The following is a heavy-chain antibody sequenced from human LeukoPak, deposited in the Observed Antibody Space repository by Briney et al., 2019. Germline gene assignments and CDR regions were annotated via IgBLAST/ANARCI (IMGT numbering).Heavy chain of an antibody. CDR2: IYENGGTT. D-gene: IGHD1-1*01. Sequence: GGSLRLSCVGSGFTFRSHAMSWVRQAPEKGLEFVSGIYENGGTTYYADSVKGRFSISRDNSKNTLYLQMNSLRAEDTAVYYCARDERAAFDSWGQGTLVTVSS. J-gene: IGHJ4*02. CDR3: ARDERAAFDS. CDR1: GFTFRSHA. V-gene: IGHV3-23*01.